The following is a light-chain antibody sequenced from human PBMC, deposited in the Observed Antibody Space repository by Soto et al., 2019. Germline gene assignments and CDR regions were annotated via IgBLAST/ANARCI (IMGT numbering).Light chain of an antibody. CDR3: SSYTTRSTLV. CDR2: DVT. CDR1: SSDVGAYDF. V-gene: IGLV2-14*01. J-gene: IGLJ2*01. Sequence: SALTQPASVSGSPGQSITISCTGTSSDVGAYDFVSWYQHYPGKAPKLVTFDVTHRPPGISDRFSGSKSANTASLTISGLQAEDEAFYYCSSYTTRSTLVFGGETKLTVL.